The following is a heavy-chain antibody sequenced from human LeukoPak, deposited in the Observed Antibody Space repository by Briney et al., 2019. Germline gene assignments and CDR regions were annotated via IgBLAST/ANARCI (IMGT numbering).Heavy chain of an antibody. V-gene: IGHV3-33*01. CDR2: IWYDGSNK. D-gene: IGHD3-22*01. CDR1: GFTFSSYG. J-gene: IGHJ4*02. Sequence: GGSLRLSCAASGFTFSSYGMHWVRQAPGKGLEWVAVIWYDGSNKYYADSVKGRFTISRDNSKNTLYLQMNSLRAEDTAVYYCARAKYYYDSSGYLAADLDYWGQGTLVTVSS. CDR3: ARAKYYYDSSGYLAADLDY.